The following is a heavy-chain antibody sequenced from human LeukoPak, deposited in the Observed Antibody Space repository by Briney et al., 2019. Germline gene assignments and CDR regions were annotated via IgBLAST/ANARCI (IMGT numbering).Heavy chain of an antibody. CDR1: GGSFSDYY. D-gene: IGHD3-16*02. CDR2: INHSGST. CDR3: ARGQGIYDYVWGSYPPLDY. Sequence: SETLSLTCAVYGGSFSDYYWSWIRQSPGKGLEWIGEINHSGSTNYNPSLKSLVTISVDTSKNQFSLKLSSVTAADTAVYYCARGQGIYDYVWGSYPPLDYWGQGTLVTVSS. V-gene: IGHV4-34*01. J-gene: IGHJ4*02.